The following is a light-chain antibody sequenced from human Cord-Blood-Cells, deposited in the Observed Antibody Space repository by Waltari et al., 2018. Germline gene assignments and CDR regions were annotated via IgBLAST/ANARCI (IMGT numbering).Light chain of an antibody. Sequence: ALQMTQSPSSLSASVGDSVTITCRASQGIRNDLGWYQQKPGKAPKLLIYAASSLQSGVPSRFSGSGFGTDFTLTISSLQPEDFATYYCLQDYNYPFTFGPGTKVDIK. CDR2: AAS. V-gene: IGKV1-6*01. CDR3: LQDYNYPFT. J-gene: IGKJ3*01. CDR1: QGIRND.